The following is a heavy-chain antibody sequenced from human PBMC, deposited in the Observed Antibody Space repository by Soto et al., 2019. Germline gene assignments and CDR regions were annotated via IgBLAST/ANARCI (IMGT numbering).Heavy chain of an antibody. V-gene: IGHV3-23*01. D-gene: IGHD6-19*01. Sequence: GGSLRLSCAASGFTFSSYAMSWVRQAPGKGLEWVSAISGMGGSTYYADSVKGRFTISRDNSKNTLYLQMNSLRAEDTAVYYCAKDQPSSPFSIAVAGTVWGQGTLVTVS. CDR3: AKDQPSSPFSIAVAGTV. J-gene: IGHJ4*02. CDR1: GFTFSSYA. CDR2: ISGMGGST.